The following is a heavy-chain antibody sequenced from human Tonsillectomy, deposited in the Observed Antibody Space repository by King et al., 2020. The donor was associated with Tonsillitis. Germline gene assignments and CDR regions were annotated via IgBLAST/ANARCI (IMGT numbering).Heavy chain of an antibody. Sequence: VQLVESGGGLVQPGGSLKLSCAASGFTFRGSAMHWVRQASGKGLEWVGRIRSKPNNYATAYAASVKGRFTISRDDSKNTAYLQMNSLRTEDTAVYYCTSFAAPEYGDYGDYWGQGTLVTVSS. J-gene: IGHJ4*02. CDR2: IRSKPNNYAT. CDR3: TSFAAPEYGDYGDY. CDR1: GFTFRGSA. D-gene: IGHD4-17*01. V-gene: IGHV3-73*02.